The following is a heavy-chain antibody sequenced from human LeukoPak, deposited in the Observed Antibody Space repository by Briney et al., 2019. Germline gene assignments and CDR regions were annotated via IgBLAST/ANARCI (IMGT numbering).Heavy chain of an antibody. CDR2: ISSSSSYI. V-gene: IGHV3-21*01. CDR1: GFTFSSYS. CDR3: AREHSDAFDI. Sequence: GGSLRLSCAASGFTFSSYSVNWVRQAPGKGLEWVSSISSSSSYIYYADSVKGRFTISRDNAKNSLYLQMNSLRAEDTAVYYCAREHSDAFDIWGRGTMVTVSS. J-gene: IGHJ3*02.